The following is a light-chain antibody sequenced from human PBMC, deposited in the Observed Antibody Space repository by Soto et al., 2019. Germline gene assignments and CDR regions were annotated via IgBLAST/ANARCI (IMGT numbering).Light chain of an antibody. J-gene: IGKJ4*01. CDR3: QQRYTWVT. V-gene: IGKV3-11*01. Sequence: EIVLTQSPATLSLYPGERATLSCRASQSVGNSLAWFQQTPGQAPRLLIYDASTRATGIPARFSGSGSGTAFTLTISILEPEDSAVYYCQQRYTWVTFGGGTKVEIK. CDR2: DAS. CDR1: QSVGNS.